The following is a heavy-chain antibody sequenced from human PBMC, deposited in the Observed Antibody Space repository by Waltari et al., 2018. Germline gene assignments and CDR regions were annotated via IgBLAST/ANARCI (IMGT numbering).Heavy chain of an antibody. J-gene: IGHJ4*02. CDR2: IYHSGST. CDR3: ARGVRDFWSGYYGPFDY. D-gene: IGHD3-3*01. V-gene: IGHV4-30-2*01. Sequence: QLQLQESGSGLVKPSQTLSLTCAVSGGSISSGGYSWSWIRQPPGKGLEWIGYIYHSGSTYYNPSLKSRVTISVDRSKNQFSLKLSSVTAADTAVCYCARGVRDFWSGYYGPFDYWGQGTLVTVSS. CDR1: GGSISSGGYS.